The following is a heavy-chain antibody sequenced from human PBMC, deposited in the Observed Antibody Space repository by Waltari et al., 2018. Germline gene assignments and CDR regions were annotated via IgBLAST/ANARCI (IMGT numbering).Heavy chain of an antibody. V-gene: IGHV4-39*01. J-gene: IGHJ4*02. CDR3: AGLPRQGWNLFSFDY. CDR2: IYYSGST. Sequence: QLQLQESGPGLVKPSETLSPTCPVSGGSISSSSYYWGWIRPPPGEGLEGFGCIYYSGSTDYNRSLKSRVTISVDTSTNQFSRKLRSVTAADTAVYYCAGLPRQGWNLFSFDYWGQGTLVTVSS. D-gene: IGHD1-7*01. CDR1: GGSISSSSYY.